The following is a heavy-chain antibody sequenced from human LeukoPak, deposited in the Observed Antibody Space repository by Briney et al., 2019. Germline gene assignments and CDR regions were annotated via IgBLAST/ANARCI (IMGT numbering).Heavy chain of an antibody. Sequence: GGSLILSCAASGFTFSTYGMTWVRQAPGKGLEWVANIKQDGSEKYYVESVKGRFTISRDNAKKLMYLQMNSLRVEDTAVYYCASSIGVAAWFDPWGQGTLVTVSS. CDR3: ASSIGVAAWFDP. V-gene: IGHV3-7*01. CDR1: GFTFSTYG. D-gene: IGHD6-19*01. J-gene: IGHJ5*02. CDR2: IKQDGSEK.